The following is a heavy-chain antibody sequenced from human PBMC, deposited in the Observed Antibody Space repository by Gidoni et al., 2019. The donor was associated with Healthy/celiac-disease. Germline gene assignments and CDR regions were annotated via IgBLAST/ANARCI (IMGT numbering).Heavy chain of an antibody. CDR2: ISSNGGST. V-gene: IGHV3-64D*08. CDR1: GFTFRSYA. Sequence: EVQLVESGGGLVQPGGSLSLSCSASGFTFRSYAMHWVRQAPGQGLEYVSAISSNGGSTYYADSVKGRFTISRDNSKNTLYLQMSSLRAEDTAVYYCVKGYDFWSGYYSYYFDYWGQGTLVTVSS. CDR3: VKGYDFWSGYYSYYFDY. D-gene: IGHD3-3*01. J-gene: IGHJ4*02.